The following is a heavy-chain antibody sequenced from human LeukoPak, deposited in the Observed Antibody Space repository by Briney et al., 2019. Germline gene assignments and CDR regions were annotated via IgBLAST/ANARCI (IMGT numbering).Heavy chain of an antibody. Sequence: PGGSLRLSCAASGFTFSRYGMHWVRQAPGKGLEWVANIKQHGSEKYYVDSVKGRFTISRDNAKNSLYLQMNSLRAEDTAVYYCARGSGYDFYYYYYYMDVWGKGTTVTISS. CDR2: IKQHGSEK. CDR3: ARGSGYDFYYYYYYMDV. V-gene: IGHV3-7*01. J-gene: IGHJ6*03. D-gene: IGHD5-12*01. CDR1: GFTFSRYG.